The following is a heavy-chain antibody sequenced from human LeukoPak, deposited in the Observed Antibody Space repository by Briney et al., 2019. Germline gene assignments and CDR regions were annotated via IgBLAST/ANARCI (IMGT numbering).Heavy chain of an antibody. Sequence: SETLSLTCTVSGGSISSGSYYWSWIRQPAGKGLEWIGRIYTSGSTNYNPSLKSRVTVSVDTSKNQFSLKLSSVTAADTAVYYCARVTPEDLPDYWGQGTLVTVSS. CDR2: IYTSGST. J-gene: IGHJ4*02. D-gene: IGHD1-14*01. CDR1: GGSISSGSYY. CDR3: ARVTPEDLPDY. V-gene: IGHV4-61*02.